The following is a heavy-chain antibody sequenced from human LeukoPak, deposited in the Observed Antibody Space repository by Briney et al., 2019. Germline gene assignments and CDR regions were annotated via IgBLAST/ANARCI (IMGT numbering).Heavy chain of an antibody. CDR1: GFTFSSYS. CDR2: ISSSSSTI. J-gene: IGHJ4*02. V-gene: IGHV3-48*01. D-gene: IGHD1-26*01. CDR3: ARGRSIVGATGGC. Sequence: GGSLRLSCAASGFTFSSYSMNWVRQAPGKGLEWVSYISSSSSTIYYADSVKGRFTISRDNAKNSLYLQMNSLRAEDTAVYYCARGRSIVGATGGCWGQGTLVTVSS.